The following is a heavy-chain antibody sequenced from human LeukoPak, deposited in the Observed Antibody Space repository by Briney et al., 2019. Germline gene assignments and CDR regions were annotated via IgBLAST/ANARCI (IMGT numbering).Heavy chain of an antibody. J-gene: IGHJ5*02. CDR3: ARDAVIRGSGSSNWFDP. CDR2: INPHSGGT. D-gene: IGHD3-10*01. Sequence: GASVKVSCKASGYTFTGYYMHWVRQAPGQGLEWMGWINPHSGGTQYAQKFQGRVTMTRDTSFSTAYMELMGLRSDDTAVYYCARDAVIRGSGSSNWFDPWGQGTLVTVSS. CDR1: GYTFTGYY. V-gene: IGHV1-2*02.